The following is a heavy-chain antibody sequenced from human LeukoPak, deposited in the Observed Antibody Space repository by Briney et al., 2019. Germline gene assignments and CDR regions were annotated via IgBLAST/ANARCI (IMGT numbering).Heavy chain of an antibody. V-gene: IGHV4-30-4*01. CDR2: IYYSGST. J-gene: IGHJ6*02. D-gene: IGHD2-2*01. Sequence: PSQTLSLTCTVSGGSISSGDYYWSWIRQPPGKGLEWIGYIYYSGSTYYNPSLKSRVTISVDTSKNQFSLKLSSVTAADTAVYYCARDIIDCSSTSCYRPYGMDVWGQGTTVTVSS. CDR3: ARDIIDCSSTSCYRPYGMDV. CDR1: GGSISSGDYY.